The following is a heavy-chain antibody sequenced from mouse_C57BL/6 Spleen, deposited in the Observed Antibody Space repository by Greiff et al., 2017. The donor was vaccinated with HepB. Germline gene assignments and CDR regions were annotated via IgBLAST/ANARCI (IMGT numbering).Heavy chain of an antibody. Sequence: EVKLVESGGGLVKPGGSLKLSCAASGFTFSDYGMHWVRQAPEKGLEWVAYISSGSSTIYYADTVKGRFTITSDNAKNNLFLQMTSLRSEDTAMYYCANLRLRRGYAMDYWGQGTSVTVSS. CDR1: GFTFSDYG. J-gene: IGHJ4*01. D-gene: IGHD2-4*01. CDR2: ISSGSSTI. V-gene: IGHV5-17*01. CDR3: ANLRLRRGYAMDY.